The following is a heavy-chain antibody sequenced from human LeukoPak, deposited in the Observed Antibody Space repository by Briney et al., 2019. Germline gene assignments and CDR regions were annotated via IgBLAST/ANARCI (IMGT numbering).Heavy chain of an antibody. CDR3: ARGNYGHYMDV. CDR2: IGTAGDT. J-gene: IGHJ6*03. CDR1: GFTFSSYD. Sequence: GSLRLSCAASGFTFSSYDMHWVRQATGKGLEWVSAIGTAGDTYYPGSVKGRFTISRENAKNSLYLQMNSLRAGDTAVYYCARGNYGHYMDVWGKGTTVTVSS. D-gene: IGHD4-17*01. V-gene: IGHV3-13*01.